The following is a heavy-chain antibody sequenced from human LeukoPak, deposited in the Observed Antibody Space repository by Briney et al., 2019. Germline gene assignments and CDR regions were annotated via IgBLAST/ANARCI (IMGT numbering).Heavy chain of an antibody. V-gene: IGHV3-23*01. CDR1: GFTFSTYA. CDR3: ARETFMDV. CDR2: VRGSGSDT. D-gene: IGHD2/OR15-2a*01. Sequence: GGSLRLSCAASGFTFSTYAMSWVRQAPGKGLEWVSAVRGSGSDTYYADSVKGRFTISRDNSKNTLHLQMNSLRAEDTAIYYCARETFMDVWGQGTTVTVSS. J-gene: IGHJ6*02.